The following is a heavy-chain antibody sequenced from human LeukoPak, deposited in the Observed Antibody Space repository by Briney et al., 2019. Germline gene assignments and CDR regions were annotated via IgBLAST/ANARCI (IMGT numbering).Heavy chain of an antibody. Sequence: ASVKVSCKASGYTFTSYGISWVRQAPGQGLEWMGWISAYNGNTNYAQKLQGRVTMTTDTSTSTAYMELRSLRSEDTAVYYCAREAAAGKPFDYWGQGTLVTVSS. V-gene: IGHV1-18*01. J-gene: IGHJ4*02. CDR3: AREAAAGKPFDY. D-gene: IGHD6-13*01. CDR1: GYTFTSYG. CDR2: ISAYNGNT.